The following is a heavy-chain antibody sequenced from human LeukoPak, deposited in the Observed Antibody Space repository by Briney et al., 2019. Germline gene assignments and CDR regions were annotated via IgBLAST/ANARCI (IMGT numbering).Heavy chain of an antibody. CDR2: IIPIFGTA. CDR1: GGTFSSYA. J-gene: IGHJ4*02. D-gene: IGHD3-9*01. Sequence: ASVKVSCKASGGTFSSYAISWVRQAPGQGLEWMGGIIPIFGTANYAQKFQGRVTITADESTSTAYMELSSLRSEDTAVYYCARGVVHWGSLRYFDWFDYWGQGTLVTVSS. V-gene: IGHV1-69*13. CDR3: ARGVVHWGSLRYFDWFDY.